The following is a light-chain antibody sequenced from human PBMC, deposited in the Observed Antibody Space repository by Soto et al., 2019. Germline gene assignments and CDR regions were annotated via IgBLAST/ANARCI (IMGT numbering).Light chain of an antibody. CDR3: QQYEVGFI. CDR2: DAS. J-gene: IGKJ2*01. CDR1: QAVSSSY. Sequence: EIVLTQSPTTLSLSPGETATLSCRASQAVSSSYLACYQQKPGQAPRVVIYDASTRAAGIPDRFSGSGYATDFTQTISSVEAEDDAVYYCQQYEVGFIFGQGAKLEIK. V-gene: IGKV3-20*01.